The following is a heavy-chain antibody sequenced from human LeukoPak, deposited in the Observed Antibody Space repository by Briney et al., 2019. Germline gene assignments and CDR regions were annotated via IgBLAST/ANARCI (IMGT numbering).Heavy chain of an antibody. V-gene: IGHV3-23*01. CDR1: GFTFNNDA. CDR3: ARDYADYVGYFFFDY. J-gene: IGHJ4*02. Sequence: PGGSLRLSCAASGFTFNNDAMSWVRQAPGKGLEWVSSISGGGETTYYADSAKGRFTISRDNSQNTLYLQMNSLRAEDTAVYYCARDYADYVGYFFFDYWGQGTLVTVSS. CDR2: ISGGGETT. D-gene: IGHD4-17*01.